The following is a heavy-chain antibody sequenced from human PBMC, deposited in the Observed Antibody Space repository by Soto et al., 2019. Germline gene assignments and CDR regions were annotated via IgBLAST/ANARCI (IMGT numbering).Heavy chain of an antibody. CDR2: ISGSGGST. J-gene: IGHJ5*02. D-gene: IGHD2-15*01. V-gene: IGHV3-23*01. CDR1: GFTFSSYA. CDR3: AKEGMGYCSGGSCYLSWFDP. Sequence: GGSLRLSCAASGFTFSSYAMSWVRQAPGKGLEWVSAISGSGGSTYYADSVKGRFTISRDNSKNTLYLQMNSLRAEDTAVYYCAKEGMGYCSGGSCYLSWFDPWGQGTLVTVSS.